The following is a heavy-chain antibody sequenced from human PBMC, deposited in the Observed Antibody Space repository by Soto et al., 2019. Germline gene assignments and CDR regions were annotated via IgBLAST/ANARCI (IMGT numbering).Heavy chain of an antibody. CDR3: AKDLWELAYYFDY. CDR1: GFTFSSYG. J-gene: IGHJ4*02. D-gene: IGHD1-26*01. CDR2: ISYDGSNK. V-gene: IGHV3-30*18. Sequence: QVQLGESGGGVVQTGRSLRRSCAASGFTFSSYGMHWVRQAPGKGLEWVAVISYDGSNKYYADSVKGRFTISRDNSKNTLYLQMNSLRAEDTAVYYCAKDLWELAYYFDYWGQGTLVTVSS.